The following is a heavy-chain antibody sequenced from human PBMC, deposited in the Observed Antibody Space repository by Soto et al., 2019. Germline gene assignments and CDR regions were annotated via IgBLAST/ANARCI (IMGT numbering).Heavy chain of an antibody. CDR1: GFTFSSYG. V-gene: IGHV3-30*18. CDR3: AKDGVITFGGVIAPHMDV. CDR2: ISYDGSNK. J-gene: IGHJ6*02. D-gene: IGHD3-16*02. Sequence: GGSLRLSCAASGFTFSSYGMHWVRQAPGKGLEWVAVISYDGSNKYYADSVKGRFTISRDNSKNTLYLQMNSLRAEDTAVYYCAKDGVITFGGVIAPHMDVWGQGTTVTVSS.